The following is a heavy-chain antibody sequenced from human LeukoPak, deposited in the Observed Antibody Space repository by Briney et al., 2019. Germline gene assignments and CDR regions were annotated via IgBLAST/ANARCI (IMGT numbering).Heavy chain of an antibody. D-gene: IGHD4-17*01. V-gene: IGHV3-23*01. J-gene: IGHJ4*02. CDR1: GFTFSSYA. CDR2: ISGSGGST. CDR3: AKRRPVTTGYYFDY. Sequence: GGSLRLSCAASGFTFSSYAMSWVRQVPGKGLEWVSGISGSGGSTYYADSVKGRFTISRDNAKNTLYLQMNSLRAEDTAVYYCAKRRPVTTGYYFDYWGQGTLVTVSS.